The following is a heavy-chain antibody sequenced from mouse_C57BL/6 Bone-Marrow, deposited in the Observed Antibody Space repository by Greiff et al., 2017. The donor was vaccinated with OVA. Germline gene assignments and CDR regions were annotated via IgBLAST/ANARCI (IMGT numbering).Heavy chain of an antibody. Sequence: EVMLVESGGGLVKPGGSLKLSCAASGFTFSSYAMSWVRQTPEKRLEWVATISDGGSYTYYPDNVKGRFPISRDNAKNNLYLQMSHLKSEDTAMYYCARDPPHYGSSPYWYRDVWGTGTTVTVSS. CDR2: ISDGGSYT. J-gene: IGHJ1*03. D-gene: IGHD1-1*01. V-gene: IGHV5-4*01. CDR1: GFTFSSYA. CDR3: ARDPPHYGSSPYWYRDV.